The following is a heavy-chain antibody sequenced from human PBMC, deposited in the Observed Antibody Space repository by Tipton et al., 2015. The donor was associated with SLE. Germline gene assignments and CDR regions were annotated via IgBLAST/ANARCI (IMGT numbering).Heavy chain of an antibody. V-gene: IGHV4-61*09. CDR3: AREVEGYSSSWFKGFFDV. D-gene: IGHD6-13*01. J-gene: IGHJ4*02. CDR1: GGSINSGSYY. CDR2: IYTRGST. Sequence: TLSLTCTVSGGSINSGSYYWSWIRQPVGKGLEWIGHIYTRGSTDYNPSLMSRVTISRDTSKNQFSLRLSSVTAADTAVYYCAREVEGYSSSWFKGFFDVWGQGTLVTVSS.